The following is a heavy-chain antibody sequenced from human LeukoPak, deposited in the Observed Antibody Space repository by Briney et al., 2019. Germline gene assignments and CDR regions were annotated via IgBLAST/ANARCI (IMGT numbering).Heavy chain of an antibody. J-gene: IGHJ6*02. CDR1: GGSISSGDYY. Sequence: SETLSLTCTVSGGSISSGDYYWNWIRQPPGKGLEWIGYIYYSGSTYYNPSLKSRVTISVDTSKNQFSLKLSSVTAADTAVYYCATLPFWSGYYYYGMDVWGQGTTVTVSS. D-gene: IGHD3-3*01. CDR3: ATLPFWSGYYYYGMDV. CDR2: IYYSGST. V-gene: IGHV4-30-4*01.